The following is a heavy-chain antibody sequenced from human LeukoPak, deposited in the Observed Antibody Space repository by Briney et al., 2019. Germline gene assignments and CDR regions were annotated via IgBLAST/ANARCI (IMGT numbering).Heavy chain of an antibody. CDR3: ARAPIYSYGSNTVFDY. CDR2: IWYDGSNK. D-gene: IGHD5-18*01. V-gene: IGHV3-33*01. CDR1: GFTFSSYG. J-gene: IGHJ4*02. Sequence: PGGSLRLSCAASGFTFSSYGMHWVRQAPGKGLEWVAVIWYDGSNKYYADSVKGRFTISRDNSKNTLYLQMNSLRAEDTAVYYCARAPIYSYGSNTVFDYWGQGTLVTVSS.